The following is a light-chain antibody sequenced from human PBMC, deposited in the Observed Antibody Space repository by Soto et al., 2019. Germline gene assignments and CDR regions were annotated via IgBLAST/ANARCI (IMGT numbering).Light chain of an antibody. Sequence: EIVTTQYPGTPSLSPGEIATLFFRASQSVISSYLAWYQQKPGQAPRLLIYGASSRATGIPDRFSGSGSGTDFTLTISRLEPEDFAVYYCQQYGSSPITCGQGTRLEIK. V-gene: IGKV3-20*01. J-gene: IGKJ5*01. CDR3: QQYGSSPIT. CDR1: QSVISSY. CDR2: GAS.